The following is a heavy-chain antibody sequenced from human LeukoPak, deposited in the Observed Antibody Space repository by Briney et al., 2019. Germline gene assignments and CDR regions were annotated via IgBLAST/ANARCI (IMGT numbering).Heavy chain of an antibody. CDR3: ARDLPYGSGSPGAFDI. Sequence: PGGSLRLSCAASGFTFSSYSMNWVRQAPGKGLEWVSSISSSSSYIYYADSVKGRFTISRDNAKNSLYLQMNSLRAEDTAVYYCARDLPYGSGSPGAFDIWGQGTMVTGSS. D-gene: IGHD3-10*01. CDR1: GFTFSSYS. CDR2: ISSSSSYI. J-gene: IGHJ3*02. V-gene: IGHV3-21*01.